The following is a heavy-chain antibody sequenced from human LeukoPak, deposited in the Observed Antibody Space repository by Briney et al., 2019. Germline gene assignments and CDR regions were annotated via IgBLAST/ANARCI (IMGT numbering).Heavy chain of an antibody. D-gene: IGHD3-16*01. Sequence: GGSLRLSCVASGFAFSKYAMHWVRQAPGKGLEWLANIKQDGSEKYYVDSVKGRFTISRDNAKNSLYLQMNTLRAEDTAVYYCARGGRTWDYWGQGTLVTVSS. CDR1: GFAFSKYA. CDR2: IKQDGSEK. V-gene: IGHV3-7*01. CDR3: ARGGRTWDY. J-gene: IGHJ4*02.